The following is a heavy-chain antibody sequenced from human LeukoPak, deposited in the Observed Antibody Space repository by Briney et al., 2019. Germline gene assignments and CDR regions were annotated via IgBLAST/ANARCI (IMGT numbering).Heavy chain of an antibody. CDR2: INISGGST. D-gene: IGHD3-10*02. J-gene: IGHJ4*02. CDR1: GFTFSSYG. CDR3: EKNWRGGYYHVFES. Sequence: PGGSLRLSCAASGFTFSSYGMSWVRQAPGKGLEWVSAINISGGSTYYADSVQGRFTISRDTSKNTLFLKMNSLRSEDTAVYYCEKNWRGGYYHVFESWRQGTVLSVPS. V-gene: IGHV3-23*01.